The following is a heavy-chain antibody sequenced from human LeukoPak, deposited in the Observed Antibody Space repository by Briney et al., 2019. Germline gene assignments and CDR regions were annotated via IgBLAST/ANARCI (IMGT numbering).Heavy chain of an antibody. D-gene: IGHD3-10*01. CDR1: GYPFSAHF. CDR2: IDTTTGNP. V-gene: IGHV7-4-1*02. J-gene: IGHJ4*02. CDR3: VRGTPTPGMDY. Sequence: ASVKVSCKASGYPFSAHFLNWVRQAPGQGLEWMGNIDTTTGNPRYAQDFTGRFVFSLDTSVSAAYLQITSLKADDTAAYYCVRGTPTPGMDYWGQGTQVTVSS.